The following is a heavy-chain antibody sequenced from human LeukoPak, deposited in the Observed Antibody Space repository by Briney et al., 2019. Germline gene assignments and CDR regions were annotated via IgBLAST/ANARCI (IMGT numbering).Heavy chain of an antibody. CDR3: ARDRVFGVVFGRFDP. V-gene: IGHV1-2*02. D-gene: IGHD3-3*01. CDR2: INPNSGGT. J-gene: IGHJ5*02. Sequence: ASVKVSCKASGYTFTTYAMNWVRQAPGQGLEWMGWINPNSGGTSYSQKFQGRVSMTRDTSISTVYMELSGLKSDDTAIYYCARDRVFGVVFGRFDPWGQGTLVAVS. CDR1: GYTFTTYA.